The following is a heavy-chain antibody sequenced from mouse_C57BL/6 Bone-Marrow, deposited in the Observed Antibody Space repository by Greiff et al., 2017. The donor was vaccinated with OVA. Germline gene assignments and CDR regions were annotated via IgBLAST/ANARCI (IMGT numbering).Heavy chain of an antibody. Sequence: ESGGGLVKPGGSLKLSCAASGFTFSSYTMSWVRQTPEKRLEWVATISGGGGNTYYPDSVKGRFTISRDNAKNTLYLQMSSLRSEDTALYYCARLYGSRTYWGQGTLVTVSA. CDR2: ISGGGGNT. D-gene: IGHD1-1*01. J-gene: IGHJ3*01. V-gene: IGHV5-9*01. CDR3: ARLYGSRTY. CDR1: GFTFSSYT.